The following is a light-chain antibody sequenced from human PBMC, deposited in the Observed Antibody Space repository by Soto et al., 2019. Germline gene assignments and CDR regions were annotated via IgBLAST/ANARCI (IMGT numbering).Light chain of an antibody. Sequence: DIVLTQSPDSLAVSLGERATINCKSSQSVLYRSNNKNYLTWYQQKSGQPPRLLIYWASTRESGVPDQFNGSGSGTDFTLTISSLQAEDVAVYYCQQYYITPITFGQGTRLEIK. J-gene: IGKJ5*01. CDR2: WAS. CDR3: QQYYITPIT. CDR1: QSVLYRSNNKNY. V-gene: IGKV4-1*01.